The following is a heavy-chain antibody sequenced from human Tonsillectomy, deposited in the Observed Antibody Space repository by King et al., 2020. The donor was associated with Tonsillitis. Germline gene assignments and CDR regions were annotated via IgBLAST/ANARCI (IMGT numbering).Heavy chain of an antibody. CDR1: GYTFTSYY. Sequence: VQLVESGAEVKKPGASVKVSCKASGYTFTSYYMHWVRQAPGQGLEWMGIINPSGGSTSYAQKFQGRVTMTRDTSTSTVYMELSSLRSEDTAVYYCVRDLGGLLWFGAPSPGGWFDPWGQGTLVTVSS. V-gene: IGHV1-46*03. CDR3: VRDLGGLLWFGAPSPGGWFDP. CDR2: INPSGGST. D-gene: IGHD3-10*01. J-gene: IGHJ5*02.